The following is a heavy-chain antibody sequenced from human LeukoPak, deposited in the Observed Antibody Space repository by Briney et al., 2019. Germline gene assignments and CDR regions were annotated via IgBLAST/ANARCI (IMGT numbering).Heavy chain of an antibody. D-gene: IGHD3-22*01. V-gene: IGHV4-61*02. Sequence: SETLSLTCTVSGGSISSGSYYWSWIRQPAGKGLEWIGRIYTSGSTNYNPSLKSRVTISVDRSKNQFSLKLSSVTAADTAVYYCARGAWIDTMIVVVISPTLDYWGQGTLVTVSS. CDR1: GGSISSGSYY. J-gene: IGHJ4*02. CDR2: IYTSGST. CDR3: ARGAWIDTMIVVVISPTLDY.